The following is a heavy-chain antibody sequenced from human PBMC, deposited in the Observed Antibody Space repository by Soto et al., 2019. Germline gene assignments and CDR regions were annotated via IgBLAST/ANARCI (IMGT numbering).Heavy chain of an antibody. J-gene: IGHJ4*02. Sequence: ASVKVSCKASGYTFTTYYMHWVRQAPGQGLEWMGIINPSGGSTNYAQKFQGRVTMTRDTSTSTVYMELSSLRSEDTAVYYCARGAILRLGSWEPKFDYWGQGTLVTVSS. CDR3: ARGAILRLGSWEPKFDY. V-gene: IGHV1-46*01. D-gene: IGHD6-13*01. CDR2: INPSGGST. CDR1: GYTFTTYY.